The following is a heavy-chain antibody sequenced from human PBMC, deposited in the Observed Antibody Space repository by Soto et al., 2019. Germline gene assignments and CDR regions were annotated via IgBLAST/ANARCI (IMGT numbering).Heavy chain of an antibody. J-gene: IGHJ4*02. V-gene: IGHV1-69*06. Sequence: QVLLVQSGAEVKKPGSSVKVSCKLSGATFSSYAMSWVRQAPGQGVEWIGGIIPFFGTPNYAQKFQGRVTITADTSTATSYMELSSLRSDDTAVYYCARDKGAYYSHLVYWGQGTLVTVSS. D-gene: IGHD3-22*01. CDR2: IIPFFGTP. CDR3: ARDKGAYYSHLVY. CDR1: GATFSSYA.